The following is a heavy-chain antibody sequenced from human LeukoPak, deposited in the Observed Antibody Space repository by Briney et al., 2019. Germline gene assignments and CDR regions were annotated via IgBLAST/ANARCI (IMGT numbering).Heavy chain of an antibody. D-gene: IGHD2-8*02. J-gene: IGHJ3*01. CDR2: IKSNTDGGTT. V-gene: IGHV3-15*01. Sequence: PGGSLRLSCAASGFSFSNAWMNWVRQAPGKGLEWVGLIKSNTDGGTTDYAAPVKGRFTISRDDSKNTLYLQMNILKIEDTAVYYCSRTSGGPWVWGQGTMVTVSS. CDR1: GFSFSNAW. CDR3: SRTSGGPWV.